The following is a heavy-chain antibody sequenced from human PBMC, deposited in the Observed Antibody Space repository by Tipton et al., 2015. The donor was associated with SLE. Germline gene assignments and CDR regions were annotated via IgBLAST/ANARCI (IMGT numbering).Heavy chain of an antibody. V-gene: IGHV4-34*01. Sequence: TLSLTCAVYGGSFSGYYWSWIRQPPGKGLEWIGEINHSGSTNYNPSLKSRVTISVDTSKNQFSLKLSSVTAVDTAVYFCARVTIVGGSYYMDVWGKGTTVTVSS. CDR1: GGSFSGYY. CDR2: INHSGST. CDR3: ARVTIVGGSYYMDV. J-gene: IGHJ6*03. D-gene: IGHD3-3*01.